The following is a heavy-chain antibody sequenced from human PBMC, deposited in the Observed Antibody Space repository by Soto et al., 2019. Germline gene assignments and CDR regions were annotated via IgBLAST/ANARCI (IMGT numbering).Heavy chain of an antibody. CDR3: ARDYYRFNSGYGFSMDV. Sequence: VQLVESGGGGVQPGRSLRLSCAASGFTFSSYAMHWVRQAPRKGLEWVAVISYDGSNKYYADSVKGRFTISRDNSKNTLYLQMNSLRAEDTAVYYCARDYYRFNSGYGFSMDVWGQGTTVTVSS. V-gene: IGHV3-30-3*01. CDR2: ISYDGSNK. J-gene: IGHJ6*02. D-gene: IGHD5-12*01. CDR1: GFTFSSYA.